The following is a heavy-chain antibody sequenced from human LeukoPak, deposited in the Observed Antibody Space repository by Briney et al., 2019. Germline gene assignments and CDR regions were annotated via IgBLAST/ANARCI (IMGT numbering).Heavy chain of an antibody. D-gene: IGHD7-27*01. J-gene: IGHJ4*02. Sequence: VASVKVSCKASGYTFTSYDFNWVRQATGQRPEWMGWMSPNSGDTGYAQKFQDRVTMTRNTSISTAYMELSSLRSDDTAVYYCARAPPNWGYDYWGPGTLVTVSS. CDR1: GYTFTSYD. CDR3: ARAPPNWGYDY. CDR2: MSPNSGDT. V-gene: IGHV1-8*01.